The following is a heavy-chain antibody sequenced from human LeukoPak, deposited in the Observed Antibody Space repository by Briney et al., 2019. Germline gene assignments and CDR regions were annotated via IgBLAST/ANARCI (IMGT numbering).Heavy chain of an antibody. J-gene: IGHJ4*02. D-gene: IGHD6-19*01. Sequence: SETLTLTCTVSGDSLSSHYWSWIRQPPGKGLEWIGYIYGSGSTHYDPSLSSRVTISEDTSKNQFSLTLTSVTAADTAVYFCARYVGWYSHDGWGQGTLVTVSS. CDR3: ARYVGWYSHDG. CDR2: IYGSGST. CDR1: GDSLSSHY. V-gene: IGHV4-59*08.